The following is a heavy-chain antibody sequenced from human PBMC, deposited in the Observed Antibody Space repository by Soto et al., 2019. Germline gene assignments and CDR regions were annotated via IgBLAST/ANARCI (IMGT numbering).Heavy chain of an antibody. J-gene: IGHJ6*03. D-gene: IGHD7-27*01. CDR1: GLILRDCA. V-gene: IGHV3-48*01. CDR3: ARDLSWGSNWYYYMDV. CDR2: ISSSSSVI. Sequence: EVQLVESGGGLVQPGGPRRLSCATSGLILRDCAMNGAGRAPGKGREWVSYISSSSSVIDYADSVKGRFTVSRDNARNSLYLQMNSLRAEDTAVYYCARDLSWGSNWYYYMDVWGKGTTVTVSS.